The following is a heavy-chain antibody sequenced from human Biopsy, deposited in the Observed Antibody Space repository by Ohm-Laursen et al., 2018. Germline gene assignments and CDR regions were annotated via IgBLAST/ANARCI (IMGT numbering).Heavy chain of an antibody. V-gene: IGHV3-23*01. D-gene: IGHD1-26*01. CDR3: AKEVFSAVGTSGFDP. CDR2: ISGSGGRT. CDR1: GFTFSNYA. J-gene: IGHJ5*02. Sequence: SLRLSCSASGFTFSNYAMSWVRQAPGKGLEWVSGISGSGGRTYYAEAMKGLFTISRDNSKKTVYLQMKSQIDEHTAVYYCAKEVFSAVGTSGFDPWGQGTLVTVSS.